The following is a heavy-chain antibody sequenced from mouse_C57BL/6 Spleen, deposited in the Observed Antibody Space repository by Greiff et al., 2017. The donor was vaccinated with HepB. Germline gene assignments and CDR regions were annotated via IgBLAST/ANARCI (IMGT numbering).Heavy chain of an antibody. CDR1: GFTFSDYY. CDR3: ARERGYHGAMDY. CDR2: INYDGSST. Sequence: DVKLVESEGGLVQPGSSMKLSCTASGFTFSDYYMAWVRQVPEKGLEWVANINYDGSSTYYLDSLKSRFIISRDNAKNILYLQMSSLKSEDTATYYCARERGYHGAMDYWGQGTSVTVSS. V-gene: IGHV5-16*01. J-gene: IGHJ4*01. D-gene: IGHD2-2*01.